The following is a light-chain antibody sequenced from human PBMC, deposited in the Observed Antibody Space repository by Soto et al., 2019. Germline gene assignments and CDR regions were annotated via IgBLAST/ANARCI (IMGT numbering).Light chain of an antibody. CDR3: ATWDSSLSGGV. Sequence: QPELTQPPSVSAAPGQRGTISCSGSSSNIENNYVSWYRQLPGTAPNLLIYEDNKRPSGIPDRFSGSKSGTSATLGITGLETGDEADYYCATWDSSLSGGVFGTGTKVTVL. CDR2: EDN. J-gene: IGLJ1*01. V-gene: IGLV1-51*02. CDR1: SSNIENNY.